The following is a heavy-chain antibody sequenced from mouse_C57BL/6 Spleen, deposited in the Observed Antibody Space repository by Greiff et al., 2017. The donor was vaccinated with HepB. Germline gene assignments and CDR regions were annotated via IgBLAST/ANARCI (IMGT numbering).Heavy chain of an antibody. CDR1: GYTFTSYW. V-gene: IGHV1-64*01. CDR2: IHPNSGST. J-gene: IGHJ1*03. CDR3: AREYDGYYGYFDV. Sequence: QVQLQQPGAELVKPGASVKLSCKASGYTFTSYWMHWVKQRPGQGLEWIGMIHPNSGSTNYNEKFKSKATLTVDKSSSTAYMQLSSLTSEDSAVYYCAREYDGYYGYFDVWGTGTTVTVSS. D-gene: IGHD2-3*01.